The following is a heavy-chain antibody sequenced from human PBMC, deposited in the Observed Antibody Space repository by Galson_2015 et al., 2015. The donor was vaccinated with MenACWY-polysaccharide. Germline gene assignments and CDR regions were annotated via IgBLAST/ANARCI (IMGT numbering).Heavy chain of an antibody. Sequence: SGFTFTSYAMSWVRQAPGKGLEWVSAIRSSGTNTYYADSVKGRFTISRDNSKNTLYLQMNSLRAEDTAVYYCAKDSTDFWSVAGRFDHWGQGTLVTVSS. CDR2: IRSSGTNT. J-gene: IGHJ5*02. V-gene: IGHV3-23*01. D-gene: IGHD3-3*01. CDR3: AKDSTDFWSVAGRFDH. CDR1: GFTFTSYA.